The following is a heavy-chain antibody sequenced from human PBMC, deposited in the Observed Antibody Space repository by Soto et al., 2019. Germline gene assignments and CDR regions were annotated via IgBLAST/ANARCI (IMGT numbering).Heavy chain of an antibody. CDR2: IIPIFGTA. CDR1: GGTFSSYA. CDR3: XXXXXXXXXXLLLNYY. V-gene: IGHV1-69*01. Sequence: QVQLVQSGAEVKKPGSSVKVSCKASGGTFSSYAISWVRQAPGQGLEWMGGIIPIFGTANYAQKFQGRVXXXXXXSTSXAYMXXXSXRXXXTXVXXXXXXXXXXXXXLLLNYY. J-gene: IGHJ6*01. D-gene: IGHD2-21*02.